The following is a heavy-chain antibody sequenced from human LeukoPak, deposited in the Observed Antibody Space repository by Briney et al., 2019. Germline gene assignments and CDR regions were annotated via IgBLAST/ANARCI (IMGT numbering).Heavy chain of an antibody. Sequence: ASVKVSCKVSGYTLTELSTHWVRQAPGKGLEWMGGFDPEDGETIYAQKFQGRVTMTEDTSTDTAYMELSSLRSEDTAVYYCATLWTLYSGSYSYYFDYWGQGTLVTVSS. V-gene: IGHV1-24*01. J-gene: IGHJ4*02. CDR3: ATLWTLYSGSYSYYFDY. D-gene: IGHD1-26*01. CDR1: GYTLTELS. CDR2: FDPEDGET.